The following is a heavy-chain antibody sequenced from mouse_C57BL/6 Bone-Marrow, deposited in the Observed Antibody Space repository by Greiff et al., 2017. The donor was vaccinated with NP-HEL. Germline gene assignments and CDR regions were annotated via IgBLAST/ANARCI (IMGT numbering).Heavy chain of an antibody. CDR1: GFTFSSSA. CDR3: ARDPGVFGY. CDR2: ISDGGSYT. V-gene: IGHV5-4*01. D-gene: IGHD4-1*01. Sequence: EVKLMESGGGLVKPGGSLKLSCAASGFTFSSSAMSWVRQTPEKRLEWVATISDGGSYTYYPDNVKGRFTISRDNAKNNLYLQMSHLKSEDTAMYYCARDPGVFGYWGQGTTLTVSS. J-gene: IGHJ2*01.